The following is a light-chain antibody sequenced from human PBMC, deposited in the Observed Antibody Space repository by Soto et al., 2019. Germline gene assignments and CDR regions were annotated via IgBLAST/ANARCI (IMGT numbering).Light chain of an antibody. Sequence: QSALTQPPSASGSPGQSVTISCTGTSRDVGGYNYVSWYQQHPGKAPKFMIYEVSKRPSGVPDRFSGSKSGNTASLTVSGLQAEDEADYYCSSYAGSNNLVFGGGTKLTVL. CDR2: EVS. J-gene: IGLJ2*01. V-gene: IGLV2-8*01. CDR1: SRDVGGYNY. CDR3: SSYAGSNNLV.